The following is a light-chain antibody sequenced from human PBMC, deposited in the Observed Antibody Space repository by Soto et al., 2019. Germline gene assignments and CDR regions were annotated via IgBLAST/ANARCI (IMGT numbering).Light chain of an antibody. CDR2: DIS. V-gene: IGKV3-15*01. CDR1: QDVTSN. Sequence: MTQFPGILSAKPGEGVTLSCRAAQDVTSNFSWYYQKRGDAPRLLIYDISSRATGVPARFSGSGSGTEFPLSISGLQSEDFAVYFCQQYNNWPFSSGQGTRPEIK. CDR3: QQYNNWPFS. J-gene: IGKJ5*01.